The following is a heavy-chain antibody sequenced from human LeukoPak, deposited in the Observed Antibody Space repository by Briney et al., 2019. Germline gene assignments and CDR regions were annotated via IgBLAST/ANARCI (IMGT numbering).Heavy chain of an antibody. Sequence: GGSLRLSCAASGFTFSSYAMSWVRQAPGKGLEWVSAIYSGGSTYYADSVKGRFTISRDNTKNTLYLQMNNLRAEDTAVYYCTRDGMARYYYGMDVWGQGTTVTVSS. CDR1: GFTFSSYA. D-gene: IGHD5-24*01. CDR2: IYSGGST. CDR3: TRDGMARYYYGMDV. V-gene: IGHV3-53*01. J-gene: IGHJ6*02.